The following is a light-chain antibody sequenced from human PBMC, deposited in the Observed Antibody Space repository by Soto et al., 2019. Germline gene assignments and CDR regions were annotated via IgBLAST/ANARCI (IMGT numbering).Light chain of an antibody. CDR1: SSDVGGYNY. J-gene: IGLJ3*02. CDR2: DVS. V-gene: IGLV2-11*01. CDR3: CSSVGSYTSV. Sequence: QSALTQPRSVSGSPGQSVTISCTGTSSDVGGYNYVSWYQQHPGKAPKLMIYDVSKRPSGVPDRFSGSKSGNTASLTISGLQDEDEADYYCCSSVGSYTSVFGGGTKLTVL.